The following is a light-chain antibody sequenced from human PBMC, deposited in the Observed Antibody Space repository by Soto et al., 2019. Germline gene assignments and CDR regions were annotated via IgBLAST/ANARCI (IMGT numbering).Light chain of an antibody. V-gene: IGKV1-39*01. CDR3: QQYKNYPWT. J-gene: IGKJ1*01. Sequence: DVQMTQSPSSLSASVGDRVTVTCWASQHIRTYLNWYQRKPGRAPDLLIYSASNLKSGVPSRFSGSGSGTEFSLTISSLQPDDFATYYCQQYKNYPWTFGQGTKVDIK. CDR2: SAS. CDR1: QHIRTY.